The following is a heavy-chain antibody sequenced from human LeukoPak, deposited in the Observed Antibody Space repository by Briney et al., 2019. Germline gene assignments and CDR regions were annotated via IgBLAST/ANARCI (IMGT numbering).Heavy chain of an antibody. CDR3: ARTYYYDSSDYSALGY. CDR2: IKQDGGEK. J-gene: IGHJ4*02. V-gene: IGHV3-7*01. D-gene: IGHD3-22*01. CDR1: GFTFSSYW. Sequence: GGSLRLSCAASGFTFSSYWVNWVRQAPGKGLQWVANIKQDGGEKYYVDSVKGRFTISRDNAKNSLYLQMNSLRAEDTAVYYCARTYYYDSSDYSALGYWGQGTLVTVSP.